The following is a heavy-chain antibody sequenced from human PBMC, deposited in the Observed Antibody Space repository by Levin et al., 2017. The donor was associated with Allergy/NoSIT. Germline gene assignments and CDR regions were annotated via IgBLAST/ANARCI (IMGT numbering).Heavy chain of an antibody. J-gene: IGHJ4*02. CDR2: ISSSGSTI. Sequence: PGGSLRLSCAASGFTFSSYEMNWVRQAPGKGLEGVSYISSSGSTIYYADSVKGRFTISRDNAKNSLYLQMNSLRADDTAVYYCARQLGNFWSGYNYFDYWGQGTLVTVSS. V-gene: IGHV3-48*03. CDR1: GFTFSSYE. CDR3: ARQLGNFWSGYNYFDY. D-gene: IGHD3-3*01.